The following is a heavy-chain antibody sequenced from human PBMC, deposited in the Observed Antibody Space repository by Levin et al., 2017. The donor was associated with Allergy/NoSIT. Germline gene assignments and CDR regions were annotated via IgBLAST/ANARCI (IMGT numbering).Heavy chain of an antibody. D-gene: IGHD3-10*01. V-gene: IGHV4-34*01. Sequence: SETLSLTCAVYGGSFNDYYWSWIRQPPGKGLEWIGEINHSGTTKYNPSLQSRVTISVDTSKNQFSLKLISVTAADTAMYYCARAFYFGSGIGGDYLDYWGQGALVTVSS. CDR2: INHSGTT. CDR1: GGSFNDYY. CDR3: ARAFYFGSGIGGDYLDY. J-gene: IGHJ4*02.